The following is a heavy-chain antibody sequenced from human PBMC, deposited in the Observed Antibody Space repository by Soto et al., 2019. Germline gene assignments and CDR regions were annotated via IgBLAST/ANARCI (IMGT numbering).Heavy chain of an antibody. V-gene: IGHV4-4*02. D-gene: IGHD3-10*02. CDR1: GGSISSSNW. CDR2: IYHSGST. CDR3: ARGRDYVDKYYFDY. Sequence: PSETLSLTCAVSGGSISSSNWWSWVRQPPGKGLEWIGEIYHSGSTNYNPSLKSRVTISVDKSKNQFSLKLSSVTAADTAVYYCARGRDYVDKYYFDYWGQGTLVTVSS. J-gene: IGHJ4*02.